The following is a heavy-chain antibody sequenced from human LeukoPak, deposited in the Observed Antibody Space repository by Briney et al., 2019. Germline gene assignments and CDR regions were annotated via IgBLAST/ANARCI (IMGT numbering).Heavy chain of an antibody. V-gene: IGHV1-18*04. CDR2: ISAYNGNT. CDR1: GYTFTGYY. D-gene: IGHD4-23*01. Sequence: ASVKVSCKASGYTFTGYYMHWVRQAPGQGLEWMGWISAYNGNTNYAQKLQGRVTMTTDTSTSTAYMELRSLRSDDTAVYYCAREGTYGGKLDYWGQGTLVTVSS. CDR3: AREGTYGGKLDY. J-gene: IGHJ4*02.